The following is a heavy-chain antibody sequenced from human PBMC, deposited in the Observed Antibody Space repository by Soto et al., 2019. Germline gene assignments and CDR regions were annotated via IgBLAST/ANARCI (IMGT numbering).Heavy chain of an antibody. Sequence: QVQLVESGGGVVQPGRSLRLSCAASGFTFSSYGMHWVRQAPGKGLEWVAVIWYDGSNKYYADSVKGRFTISRDNSKNTLYLQMNSLRAEDTAVYYCARAHYSSSSVYFDYWGQGTLVTVSS. J-gene: IGHJ4*02. V-gene: IGHV3-33*01. D-gene: IGHD6-6*01. CDR3: ARAHYSSSSVYFDY. CDR1: GFTFSSYG. CDR2: IWYDGSNK.